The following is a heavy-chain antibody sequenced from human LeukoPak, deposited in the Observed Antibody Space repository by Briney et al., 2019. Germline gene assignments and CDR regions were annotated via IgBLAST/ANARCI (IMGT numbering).Heavy chain of an antibody. CDR2: ISYDGSNK. Sequence: PGGSLRLSCGASGFTFSSYGMHWVRQAPGKGLEWVAVISYDGSNKYYADSVKGRFTISRDNSKNTLYLQMNSLRAEDTAVYYCAKEASSWSIYNWFDPWGQGTLVTVSS. V-gene: IGHV3-30*18. CDR1: GFTFSSYG. CDR3: AKEASSWSIYNWFDP. J-gene: IGHJ5*01. D-gene: IGHD6-13*01.